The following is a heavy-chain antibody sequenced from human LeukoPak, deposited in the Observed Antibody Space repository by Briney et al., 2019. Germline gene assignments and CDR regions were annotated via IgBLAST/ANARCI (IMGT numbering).Heavy chain of an antibody. CDR3: ARGRGYSYGYFAW. CDR2: IIPIFGTA. D-gene: IGHD5-18*01. CDR1: GGTFSSYA. Sequence: ASVKVSCKASGGTFSSYAISWVRQAPGQGLEWMGGIIPIFGTANYAQKFQGRVTITADKSTSTAYMELSSLRCEDTAVYYCARGRGYSYGYFAWWGQGTLVTVSS. J-gene: IGHJ4*02. V-gene: IGHV1-69*06.